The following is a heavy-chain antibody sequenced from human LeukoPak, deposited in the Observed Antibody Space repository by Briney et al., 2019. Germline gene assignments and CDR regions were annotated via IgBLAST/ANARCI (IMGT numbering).Heavy chain of an antibody. CDR3: AKSVQLERRPYYFDY. V-gene: IGHV3-23*01. Sequence: GGPLRPSCAASGFTFSSNAMSWFRQAPGKGLEWASAISGSGGSTYYADSVKGRFTISRDNSKNTLYLQMNSLRAEDTAVYYCAKSVQLERRPYYFDYWGQGTLVTVSS. J-gene: IGHJ4*02. CDR2: ISGSGGST. CDR1: GFTFSSNA. D-gene: IGHD1-1*01.